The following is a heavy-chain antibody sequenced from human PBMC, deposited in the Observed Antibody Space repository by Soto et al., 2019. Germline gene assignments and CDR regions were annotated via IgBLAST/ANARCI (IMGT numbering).Heavy chain of an antibody. Sequence: SETLCLTCAVSGGSISSGGYSRIWIRQPPGKGLEWIGYIYDSGSTYYSPSLKSRVSMSVDKSNNEFSLSLTSVTAADTAVYYCATLPPRIVVVFTEMPTWGQGILVTVSS. CDR2: IYDSGST. D-gene: IGHD2-21*01. CDR3: ATLPPRIVVVFTEMPT. CDR1: GGSISSGGYS. J-gene: IGHJ5*02. V-gene: IGHV4-30-2*01.